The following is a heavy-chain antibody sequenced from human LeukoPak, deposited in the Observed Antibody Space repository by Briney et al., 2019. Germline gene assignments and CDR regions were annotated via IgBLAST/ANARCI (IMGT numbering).Heavy chain of an antibody. CDR3: AYRRLGNSHRYVEFDY. CDR1: GVSLTTNGVG. V-gene: IGHV2-5*01. D-gene: IGHD4-23*01. J-gene: IGHJ4*02. Sequence: KSGPTLVRPTQTLTLTCTLSGVSLTTNGVGVGWIRQPPGKALEWLALIYWNDDRHYSPSLKTRLTITKDTSRNHVVLTMTNMDPVDTGTYYCAYRRLGNSHRYVEFDYWGQGILVPVAS. CDR2: IYWNDDR.